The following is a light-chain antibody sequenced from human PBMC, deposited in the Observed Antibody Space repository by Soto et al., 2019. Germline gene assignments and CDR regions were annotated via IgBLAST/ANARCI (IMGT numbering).Light chain of an antibody. V-gene: IGKV1-39*01. CDR1: QSISSY. CDR2: AAS. J-gene: IGKJ4*01. CDR3: QQTYSSPLT. Sequence: DIQLTQSPSSLSASVGDRVTITCRASQSISSYLNWYQQKPGKAPKVLIYAASSLQSGVPSRFSGSRSGTDFTLTISSLQPEDFASYDCQQTYSSPLTFGGGTKVEIK.